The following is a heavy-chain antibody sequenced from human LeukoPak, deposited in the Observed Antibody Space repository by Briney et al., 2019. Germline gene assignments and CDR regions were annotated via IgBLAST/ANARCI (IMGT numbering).Heavy chain of an antibody. Sequence: RGSLILACAASGFRFSNYWMSSVRQARGRGLGLVANIKQDGREKYYVESVKGRFTISRDNAKQLLYLQMNSLRDEDTAVYFCARDRADLDILYCYYEHYGMDVWGQGPTLTVSS. CDR1: GFRFSNYW. CDR3: ARDRADLDILYCYYEHYGMDV. J-gene: IGHJ6*02. V-gene: IGHV3-7*04. CDR2: IKQDGREK. D-gene: IGHD3-9*01.